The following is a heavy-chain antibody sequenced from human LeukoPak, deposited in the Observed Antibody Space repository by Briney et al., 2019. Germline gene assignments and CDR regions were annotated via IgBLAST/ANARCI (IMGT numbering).Heavy chain of an antibody. CDR1: GFTFSSYA. J-gene: IGHJ4*02. D-gene: IGHD3-10*01. Sequence: GRSLRLSCAASGFTFSSYAMHWVRQAPGKGLEWVAVISYDGSNKYYADSVKGRFTISRDNSKNTLYLQMNSLRAEDTAVYYCARNYYGSGSYYIDYWGQGTLVTVSS. V-gene: IGHV3-30*07. CDR3: ARNYYGSGSYYIDY. CDR2: ISYDGSNK.